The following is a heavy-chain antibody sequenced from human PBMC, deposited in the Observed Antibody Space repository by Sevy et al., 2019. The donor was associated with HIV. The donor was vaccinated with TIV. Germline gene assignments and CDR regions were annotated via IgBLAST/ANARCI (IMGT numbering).Heavy chain of an antibody. CDR3: ARDSGNYPYHFDY. CDR2: IHYSGTT. J-gene: IGHJ4*01. V-gene: IGHV4-61*01. D-gene: IGHD1-26*01. CDR1: GGSIIGGNYF. Sequence: SETLSLTWTVSGGSIIGGNYFWSWIRQSPGKGLEWIGYIHYSGTTNYNPSLKSRVTISVDTSKNQFSLKLRSVTAADTAVYYCARDSGNYPYHFDYWGQGTLVTVSS.